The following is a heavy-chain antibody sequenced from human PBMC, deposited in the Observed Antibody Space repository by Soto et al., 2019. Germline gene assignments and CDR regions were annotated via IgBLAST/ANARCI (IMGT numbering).Heavy chain of an antibody. CDR2: ISAYNGNT. Sequence: QVQLVQSGAEVKKPGASVKVSCKASGYTVTSYGFRWVRQAPGQGLEWLGWISAYNGNTNYAQKLQGRVTMTTDTSTSTAYMELSILRSDDTAVYYSAKDRGYSIDYWGHGNQVTVSS. D-gene: IGHD6-13*01. J-gene: IGHJ4*01. CDR3: AKDRGYSIDY. V-gene: IGHV1-18*01. CDR1: GYTVTSYG.